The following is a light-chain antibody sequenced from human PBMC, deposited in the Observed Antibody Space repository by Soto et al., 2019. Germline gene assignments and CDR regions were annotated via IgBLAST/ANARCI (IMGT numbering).Light chain of an antibody. Sequence: EIVLTQSPATLSLSPGERATLSCRASQSVSSYLAWYQQKPGQAPRLLIYDASNMATGIPARFSGSGSGTDFTLTIRSLEPEDLAVYYCQQRSNSFTFGQGTLLEIK. CDR3: QQRSNSFT. J-gene: IGKJ5*01. CDR1: QSVSSY. V-gene: IGKV3-11*01. CDR2: DAS.